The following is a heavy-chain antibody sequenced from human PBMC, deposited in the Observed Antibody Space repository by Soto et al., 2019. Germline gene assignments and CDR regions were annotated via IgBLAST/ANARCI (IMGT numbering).Heavy chain of an antibody. V-gene: IGHV4-59*08. CDR1: GGSISSYY. CDR3: ARRGSSWSHPNWFDP. J-gene: IGHJ5*02. CDR2: IYYSGST. Sequence: SETLSLTCTVSGGSISSYYWSWIRQPPGKGLEWIGYIYYSGSTNYNPSLKSRVTISVDTSKNQFSLKLSSVTAADTAVYYCARRGSSWSHPNWFDPWGQGTLVTVSS. D-gene: IGHD6-13*01.